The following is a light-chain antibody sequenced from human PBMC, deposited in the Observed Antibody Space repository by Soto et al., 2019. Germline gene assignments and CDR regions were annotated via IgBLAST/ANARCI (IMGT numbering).Light chain of an antibody. V-gene: IGLV3-1*01. CDR2: QDS. Sequence: ELTQPPSVSVSPGQTASITCSGDKLGDKYACWYQQKPGQSPVLVIYQDSKRPSGIPERFSGSNSGNTATLTISGTQAMDEADYYCQAWDSSTYVFGTGTKLTVL. CDR3: QAWDSSTYV. J-gene: IGLJ1*01. CDR1: KLGDKY.